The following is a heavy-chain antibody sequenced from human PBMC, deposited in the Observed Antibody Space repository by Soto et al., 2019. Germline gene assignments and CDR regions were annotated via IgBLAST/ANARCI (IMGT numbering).Heavy chain of an antibody. Sequence: SGPTLVNPTETLTLTCTFSGFSLSTSGVGVGWIRQPPGKALEWLARIDWDDDKYYSTSLKSRLTITKDTSKNQVVLTVTDMDPVDTATYYCAHSPYDSGSRHFDYWGQGTLVTVSS. CDR1: GFSLSTSGVG. CDR3: AHSPYDSGSRHFDY. D-gene: IGHD3-10*01. J-gene: IGHJ4*02. CDR2: IDWDDDK. V-gene: IGHV2-70*12.